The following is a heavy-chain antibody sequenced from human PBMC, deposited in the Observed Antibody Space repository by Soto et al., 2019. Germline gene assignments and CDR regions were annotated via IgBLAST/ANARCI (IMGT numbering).Heavy chain of an antibody. CDR1: GGSISSGGYS. D-gene: IGHD2-8*01. CDR3: ARESVGYVTNGVCYKGGKFDY. J-gene: IGHJ4*02. V-gene: IGHV4-30-2*01. Sequence: SETLSLTCAVSGGSISSGGYSWSWIRQPPGKGLEWIGYIYHSGSTYYNPSLKSRVTISVDRSKNQFSLKLSSVTAADTAVYYCARESVGYVTNGVCYKGGKFDYWGQGTLVTVSS. CDR2: IYHSGST.